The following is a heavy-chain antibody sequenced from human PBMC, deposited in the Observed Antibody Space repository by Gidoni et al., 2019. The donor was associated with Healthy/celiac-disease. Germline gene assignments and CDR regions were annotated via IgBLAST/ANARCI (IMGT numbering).Heavy chain of an antibody. CDR3: VKDLSIVVVAPRAAFDI. J-gene: IGHJ3*02. CDR2: ISSNGGST. CDR1: GFTFSSYA. Sequence: EVQLVESGGGLVQPGGSLRLSCSASGFTFSSYAMHWVRQAPGKGLEYVSAISSNGGSTYYADSVKGRFTISRDNSKNTLYLQMSSLRAEDTAVYYCVKDLSIVVVAPRAAFDIWGQGTMVTVSS. V-gene: IGHV3-64D*08. D-gene: IGHD2-15*01.